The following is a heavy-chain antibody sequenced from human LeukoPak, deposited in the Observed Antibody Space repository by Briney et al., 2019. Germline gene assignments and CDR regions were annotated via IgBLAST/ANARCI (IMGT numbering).Heavy chain of an antibody. CDR2: IYYSGST. CDR1: GGSISSYY. V-gene: IGHV4-59*01. CDR3: ARSYSSSWYGMGYNWFDP. Sequence: SETLSLTCTVSGGSISSYYWSWIRQPPGKGLEWIGYIYYSGSTNYNPSLKSRVTISVDTSKNQFSLKLSSVTAADTAVYYCARSYSSSWYGMGYNWFDPWGQGTLVTVSS. J-gene: IGHJ5*02. D-gene: IGHD6-13*01.